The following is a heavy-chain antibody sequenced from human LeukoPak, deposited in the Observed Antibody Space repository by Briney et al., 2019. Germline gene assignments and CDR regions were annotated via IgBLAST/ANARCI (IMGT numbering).Heavy chain of an antibody. V-gene: IGHV4-61*02. CDR3: ARGGSSSGYYQH. D-gene: IGHD3-22*01. Sequence: SETLSLTCTVSGGSVSSGIYYWSWIRQPAGKGLEWIGRIYTSGSTNYNPSLKSRITMSVDTSKNQFSLKLSSVTAADTAVYYCARGGSSSGYYQHWGQGTLVTVSS. CDR2: IYTSGST. J-gene: IGHJ1*01. CDR1: GGSVSSGIYY.